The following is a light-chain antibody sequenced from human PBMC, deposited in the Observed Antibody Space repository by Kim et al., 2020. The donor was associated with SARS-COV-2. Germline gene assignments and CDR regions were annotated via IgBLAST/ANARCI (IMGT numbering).Light chain of an antibody. V-gene: IGLV3-1*01. J-gene: IGLJ2*01. CDR3: QAWDSSTAV. CDR2: QDS. Sequence: VSPGQTASKSYAGDKLGDKYACWYQQKPGQSPVLVIYQDSKRPSGIPERFSGSNSGNTATLTISGTQAMDEADYYCQAWDSSTAVFGGGTQLTVL. CDR1: KLGDKY.